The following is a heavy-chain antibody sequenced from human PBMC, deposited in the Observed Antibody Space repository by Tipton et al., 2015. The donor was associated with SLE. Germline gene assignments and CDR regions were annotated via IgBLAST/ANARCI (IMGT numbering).Heavy chain of an antibody. CDR2: IRGQRYGATT. D-gene: IGHD3-10*01. V-gene: IGHV3-49*04. Sequence: SLRLSCTTSGITLANYAINWVRHTPGKGLEWVGFIRGQRYGATTQYAASVKGRFTISRDDSKNIAYLQMSSLKVEDTGVYYCTGDAYGHDYWGQGPRSPSPQ. J-gene: IGHJ4*02. CDR3: TGDAYGHDY. CDR1: GITLANYA.